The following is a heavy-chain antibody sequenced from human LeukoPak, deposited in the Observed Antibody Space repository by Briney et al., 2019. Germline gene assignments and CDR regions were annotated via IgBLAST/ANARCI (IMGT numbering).Heavy chain of an antibody. CDR2: ISYDGSNK. CDR3: ARQYSSSWFPAFGDYFDY. Sequence: GRSLRLSCAASGFTFSSYAMHWVRQAPGNGLEWVAVISYDGSNKYYADSVKGRFTISRDNSKNTLYLQMNSLRAEDTAVYYCARQYSSSWFPAFGDYFDYWGQGTLVTVSS. J-gene: IGHJ4*02. CDR1: GFTFSSYA. D-gene: IGHD6-13*01. V-gene: IGHV3-30-3*01.